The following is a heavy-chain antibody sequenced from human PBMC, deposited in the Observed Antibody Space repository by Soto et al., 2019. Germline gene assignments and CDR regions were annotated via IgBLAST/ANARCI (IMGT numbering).Heavy chain of an antibody. D-gene: IGHD3-10*01. J-gene: IGHJ4*02. V-gene: IGHV3-7*01. CDR3: ARGRPVPY. CDR1: GFTFSSYW. Sequence: EVQLVESGGGLVQPGGSLRLSCAASGFTFSSYWMSWVRQAPGKGLEWVANVNQDGGEKFYVGSVKGRFTISRDNAMNSLYLQMNSLGAEDTAVYYCARGRPVPYWGQGTLVTVSS. CDR2: VNQDGGEK.